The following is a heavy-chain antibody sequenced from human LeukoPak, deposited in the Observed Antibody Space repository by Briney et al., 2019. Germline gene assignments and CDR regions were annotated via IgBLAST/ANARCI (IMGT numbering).Heavy chain of an antibody. Sequence: PSETLSLTCAVYGGSFSGYYWSWIRQPPGKGLEWIGEINHSGSTNYNPSLKSRVTISVDTSKNQFSLKLSSVTAADTAVYYCARPYNWNDGYYGMDVWGQGTTVTVSS. CDR3: ARPYNWNDGYYGMDV. D-gene: IGHD1-1*01. J-gene: IGHJ6*02. CDR2: INHSGST. V-gene: IGHV4-34*01. CDR1: GGSFSGYY.